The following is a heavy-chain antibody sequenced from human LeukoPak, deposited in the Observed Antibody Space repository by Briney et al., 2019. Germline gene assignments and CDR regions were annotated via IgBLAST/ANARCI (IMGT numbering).Heavy chain of an antibody. CDR3: AREMGYYGSGSYYRLYYYYYMDV. CDR2: IKQDGSEK. Sequence: GGSLRLSCAASGFTFSSYWMSWVRQAPGKGLEWVANIKQDGSEKYYVDSVKGRFTISRDNAKNSLYLQMNSLRAEDTAVYYCAREMGYYGSGSYYRLYYYYYMDVWGKGTTVTVSS. V-gene: IGHV3-7*01. J-gene: IGHJ6*03. CDR1: GFTFSSYW. D-gene: IGHD3-10*01.